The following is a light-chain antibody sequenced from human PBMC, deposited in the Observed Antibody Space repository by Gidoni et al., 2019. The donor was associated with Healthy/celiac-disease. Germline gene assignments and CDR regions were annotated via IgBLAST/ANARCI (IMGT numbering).Light chain of an antibody. CDR1: QSISSY. CDR3: QQSYSTPRT. J-gene: IGKJ1*01. CDR2: AAS. Sequence: DIQMTQSPSSLSASVGDRVTITCRASQSISSYLNWYQQKPGKAPTLLIYAASSLQSGVPSRFSGSGSGTDFTFTISSLQPEDFATYYCQQSYSTPRTFGQGTKVEIK. V-gene: IGKV1-39*01.